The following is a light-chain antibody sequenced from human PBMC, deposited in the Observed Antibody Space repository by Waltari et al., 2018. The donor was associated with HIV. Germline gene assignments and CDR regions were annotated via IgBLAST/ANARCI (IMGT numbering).Light chain of an antibody. CDR3: ASFTDDNTVI. Sequence: AVTQPASVSGLPGQSTTISCTVEDLDFGLYNFVSWYQQHSGNPPRLLLYDVDSRASGVSDRFSGSMSGNTASLTISGLRAEDEGHYYCASFTDDNTVIFGGGTEVTVL. CDR2: DVD. V-gene: IGLV2-14*03. J-gene: IGLJ2*01. CDR1: DLDFGLYNF.